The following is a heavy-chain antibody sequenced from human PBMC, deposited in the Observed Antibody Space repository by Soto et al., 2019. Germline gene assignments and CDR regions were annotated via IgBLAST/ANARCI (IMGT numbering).Heavy chain of an antibody. CDR3: AKDVGDYVPYYNGMDV. J-gene: IGHJ6*02. V-gene: IGHV3-30*18. CDR2: IAYDGNEK. CDR1: GFTFRTHA. Sequence: QVQLVESGGGVVHPGTSLRLSCAASGFTFRTHAMHWVRQAPGKGLEWMAVIAYDGNEKFYTDSVKGRFTISRDNSKNALYLQINTLRTEDTAVYYCAKDVGDYVPYYNGMDVWGQGTTVTVSS. D-gene: IGHD4-17*01.